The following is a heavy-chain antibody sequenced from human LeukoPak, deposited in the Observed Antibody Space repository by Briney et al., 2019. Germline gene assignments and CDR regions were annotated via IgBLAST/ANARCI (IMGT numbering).Heavy chain of an antibody. V-gene: IGHV4-59*08. J-gene: IGHJ5*02. CDR3: ASLRPDKRPLNWFDP. CDR2: IYYSGST. D-gene: IGHD1-14*01. Sequence: SETLSLTCTVSGGSISSYYWSWIRQPPRKGLEWIGYIYYSGSTNYNPSLKSRVTISVDTSKNQFSLKLSSVTAADTAVYYCASLRPDKRPLNWFDPWGQGTLVTVSS. CDR1: GGSISSYY.